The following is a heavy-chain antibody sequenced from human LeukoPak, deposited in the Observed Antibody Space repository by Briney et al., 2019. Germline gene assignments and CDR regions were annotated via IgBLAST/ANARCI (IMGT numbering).Heavy chain of an antibody. J-gene: IGHJ4*02. CDR1: GGSISSGGYY. Sequence: SETLSLTCTVSGGSISSGGYYWSWIRQHPGKGLEWIGYIYYSGSTYYNPSLKSRVTISVDTSKNQFSLKLSSVTAADTAVYYCAGGAVDYGDYKHFDYWAREPWSPSPQ. V-gene: IGHV4-31*03. CDR3: AGGAVDYGDYKHFDY. CDR2: IYYSGST. D-gene: IGHD4-17*01.